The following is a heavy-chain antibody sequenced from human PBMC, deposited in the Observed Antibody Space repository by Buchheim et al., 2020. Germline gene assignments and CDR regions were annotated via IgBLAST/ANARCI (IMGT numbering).Heavy chain of an antibody. J-gene: IGHJ4*02. D-gene: IGHD4-17*01. Sequence: EVQLVESGGGLVQPGGSLRLSCAASGFTFSSYSMNWVRQAPGKGLEWVSYISSSSSTIYSADSVKGRFTISRDNAKNSLYLQMNSLRAEDTAVYYCARDVAYGDYGGIFDYWGQGTL. CDR1: GFTFSSYS. V-gene: IGHV3-48*01. CDR3: ARDVAYGDYGGIFDY. CDR2: ISSSSSTI.